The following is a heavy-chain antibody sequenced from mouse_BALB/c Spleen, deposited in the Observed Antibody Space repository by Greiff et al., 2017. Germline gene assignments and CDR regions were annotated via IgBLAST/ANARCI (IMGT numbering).Heavy chain of an antibody. Sequence: EVKLVESGGGLVQPGGSLKLSCAASGFTFSSYTMSWVRQTPEKRLEWVAYISNGGGSTYYPDTVKGRFTISRDNAKNTLYLQMSSLKSEDTAMYYCARAPRSMDYWGQGTSVTVSS. CDR3: ARAPRSMDY. CDR2: ISNGGGST. J-gene: IGHJ4*01. CDR1: GFTFSSYT. V-gene: IGHV5-12-2*01.